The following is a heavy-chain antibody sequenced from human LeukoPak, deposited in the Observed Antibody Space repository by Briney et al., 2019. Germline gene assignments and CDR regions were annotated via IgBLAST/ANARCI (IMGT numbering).Heavy chain of an antibody. CDR2: MSANSGNA. CDR3: ARNVGHFYYDGSGSELYYYYLDV. V-gene: IGHV1-8*02. Sequence: ASVKVSCKASGNTFISDEINWVRQATGQGLEWMGWMSANSGNAASARKFQGRLTMTRNTSISTAYMELSSLNSDDTAVYYCARNVGHFYYDGSGSELYYYYLDVWGKGTTVTVSS. D-gene: IGHD3-22*01. CDR1: GNTFISDE. J-gene: IGHJ6*03.